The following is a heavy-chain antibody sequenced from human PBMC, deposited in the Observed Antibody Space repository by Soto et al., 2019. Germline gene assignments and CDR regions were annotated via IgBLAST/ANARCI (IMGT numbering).Heavy chain of an antibody. CDR2: SRNKANSYTT. CDR1: GFTFSDHY. Sequence: PGGSLRLSCAASGFTFSDHYMDWVRQAPGKGLEWIGRSRNKANSYTTEYAASVKDRFTISRDDSKNSLYLQMNNLKTEGTAVYYCAKARLWFGVRYLDYWGQGTLVTVSS. CDR3: AKARLWFGVRYLDY. J-gene: IGHJ4*02. V-gene: IGHV3-72*01. D-gene: IGHD3-10*01.